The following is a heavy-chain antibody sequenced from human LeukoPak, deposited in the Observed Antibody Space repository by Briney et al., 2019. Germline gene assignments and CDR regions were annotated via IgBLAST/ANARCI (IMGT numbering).Heavy chain of an antibody. V-gene: IGHV3-43*01. CDR2: INWNGDNS. CDR1: GFTFDDYD. Sequence: GGSPRLSCVASGFTFDDYDMHWVRQAPGKGLEWVAFINWNGDNSHYADSVKGRFTISRDNSKNSLFLQMSGLRIEDTALYYCATNYNYWGRGTLVTVSS. J-gene: IGHJ4*02. CDR3: ATNYNY.